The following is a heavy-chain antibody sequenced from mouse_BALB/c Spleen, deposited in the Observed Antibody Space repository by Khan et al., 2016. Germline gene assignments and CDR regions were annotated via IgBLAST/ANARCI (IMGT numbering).Heavy chain of an antibody. CDR1: GFTFFNYW. J-gene: IGHJ4*01. CDR2: IYPGDGVS. V-gene: IGHV1-87*01. Sequence: QVQLQQSGAELTRPGASVKLSCKASGFTFFNYWLQWVKQRPGQGLEWIGAIYPGDGVSRYTQKFTGMATLTAVKSSSTAYMQLSNLTSEDSAGYYCTREGRGALDYWGQGTSVTVSS. CDR3: TREGRGALDY.